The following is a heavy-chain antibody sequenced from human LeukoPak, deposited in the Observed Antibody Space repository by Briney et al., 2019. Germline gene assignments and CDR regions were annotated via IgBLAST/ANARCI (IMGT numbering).Heavy chain of an antibody. CDR2: IWYGGNNR. CDR3: AKGTHSGYDYSYFDY. CDR1: GFTFSTYG. V-gene: IGHV3-30*02. Sequence: GGSLRLSCAASGFTFSTYGMHWVRQAPGKGLEWVAVIWYGGNNRYYADSVKGRFTISRDNSKNTLYLQMNSLRAEDTAVYYCAKGTHSGYDYSYFDYWGQGTLVTVSS. D-gene: IGHD5-12*01. J-gene: IGHJ4*02.